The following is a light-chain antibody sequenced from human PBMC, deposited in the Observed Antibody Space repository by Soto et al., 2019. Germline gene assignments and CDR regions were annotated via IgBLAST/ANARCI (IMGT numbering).Light chain of an antibody. CDR1: QSVNAN. V-gene: IGKV3-15*01. CDR2: GAS. CDR3: QQYNTWLWT. Sequence: EVVMTQSPATLSVSPGERATLSCRASQSVNANLAWYQQKPGQAPRLLIQGASNRATGIPARFSGSGFGTEFSLTISSLQSEDFAVYDSQQYNTWLWTFGQGTKVEI. J-gene: IGKJ1*01.